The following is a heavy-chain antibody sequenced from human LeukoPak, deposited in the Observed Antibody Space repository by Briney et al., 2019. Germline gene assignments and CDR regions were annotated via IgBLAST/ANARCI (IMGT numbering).Heavy chain of an antibody. J-gene: IGHJ5*02. D-gene: IGHD3-16*01. CDR2: IYYTGSP. V-gene: IGHV4-59*08. Sequence: SETLSLTCTASGGSISNSFWNWIRQPPGKGLEWIRHIYYTGSPRYNPSLTSRVTISVDTSSNQFSLALHSVTAADTAVYYCARRLRAESDASPDNWIGPWGQGALVTVSS. CDR1: GGSISNSF. CDR3: ARRLRAESDASPDNWIGP.